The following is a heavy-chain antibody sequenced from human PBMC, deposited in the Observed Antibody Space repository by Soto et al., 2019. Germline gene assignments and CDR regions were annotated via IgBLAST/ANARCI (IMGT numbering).Heavy chain of an antibody. CDR1: GFTFSNSD. CDR3: AKGGGGDHGD. D-gene: IGHD3-16*01. V-gene: IGHV3-23*01. CDR2: ITTGGENS. J-gene: IGHJ4*02. Sequence: EVQLLESGGGLAQPGGSLRLSCEASGFTFSNSDMCWVRQAPGKGLEWIGSITTGGENSFYADSVKGRFTISRDNSKNPLYLQMNSLRVDDTAIYFCAKGGGGDHGDWGQGSPVAVSS.